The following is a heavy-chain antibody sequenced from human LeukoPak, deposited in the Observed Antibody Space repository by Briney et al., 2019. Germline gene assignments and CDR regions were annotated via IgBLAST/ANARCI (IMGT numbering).Heavy chain of an antibody. Sequence: SETLSLTCAVYGGSFSGYYWSWIRQPPGKGLEWIGYIYYSGSTNYNPSLKSRVTISVDTSKNQLSLKLSSVTAADTAVYYCARYGVLDGYNTWGQGTLVTVSS. CDR3: ARYGVLDGYNT. V-gene: IGHV4-59*01. J-gene: IGHJ5*02. CDR1: GGSFSGYY. CDR2: IYYSGST. D-gene: IGHD5-24*01.